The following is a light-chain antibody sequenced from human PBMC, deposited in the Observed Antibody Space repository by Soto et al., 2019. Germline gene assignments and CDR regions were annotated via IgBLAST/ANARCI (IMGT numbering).Light chain of an antibody. Sequence: DLQMTQSPSSLSASLGDRVTITCRASQSISNYLNWYQQKPGKAPNLLIYAASSFQSGVPSRFSGSGSGTDFTLTISSLQPEDFATYYCQQSYSSFLTFGQGTRLEIK. J-gene: IGKJ5*01. CDR2: AAS. V-gene: IGKV1-39*01. CDR3: QQSYSSFLT. CDR1: QSISNY.